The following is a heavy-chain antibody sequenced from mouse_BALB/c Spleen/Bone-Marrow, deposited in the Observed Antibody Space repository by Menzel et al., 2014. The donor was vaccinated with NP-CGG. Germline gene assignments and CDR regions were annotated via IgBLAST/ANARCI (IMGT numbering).Heavy chain of an antibody. D-gene: IGHD4-1*01. CDR2: INTYNGGI. CDR1: GYSLTGYS. V-gene: IGHV1-18*01. J-gene: IGHJ4*01. Sequence: EVKLVESGPELVKPGASMKLSCKASGYSLTGYSMNWVKQSHGKNLEWIGLINTYNGGINYNQKFKGKATLTVDKSSSTAYMEFLSLTSEDSAVYYCARSGTRGNYAMDYWGQGTSVTVSS. CDR3: ARSGTRGNYAMDY.